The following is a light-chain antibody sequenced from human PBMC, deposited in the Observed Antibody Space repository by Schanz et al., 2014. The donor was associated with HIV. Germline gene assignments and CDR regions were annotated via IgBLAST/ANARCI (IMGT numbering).Light chain of an antibody. CDR3: SSYAGRYTFYV. J-gene: IGLJ1*01. CDR2: EVT. CDR1: SSDVGGYDF. Sequence: QSALTQPASASGSPGQSVTITCTGTSSDVGGYDFVSWYQQHPGKAPKLMIYEVTKRPLGVPNRFSGSKSGNTASLTVSGLQAEDEADYYCSSYAGRYTFYVFGTGTKLTVL. V-gene: IGLV2-8*01.